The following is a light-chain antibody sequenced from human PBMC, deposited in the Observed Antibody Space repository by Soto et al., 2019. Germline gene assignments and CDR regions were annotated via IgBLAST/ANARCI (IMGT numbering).Light chain of an antibody. Sequence: DIQMTQSPSSLSASVGDRITITCQASQNIRNHLNWYQQKPGKAPKILIYDASNLEAGVPSRFGGSGSGTDFTFTISSLHPEDIATYYCQQYLNVLTFGRGTKVEIK. V-gene: IGKV1-33*01. J-gene: IGKJ4*01. CDR3: QQYLNVLT. CDR2: DAS. CDR1: QNIRNH.